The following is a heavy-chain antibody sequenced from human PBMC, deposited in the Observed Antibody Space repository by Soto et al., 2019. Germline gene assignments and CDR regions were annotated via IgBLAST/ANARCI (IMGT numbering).Heavy chain of an antibody. V-gene: IGHV3-30-3*01. Sequence: QVQLVESGGGVVQPGRSLRLSCAASGFTFSNNAMDWFRQAPGKGLEWVAVISYDGSNKYIAESVKGRFTISRDNSKNTLFLQMNSLRAEDTAVYYCARGTTTSAFSAMDVWGQGTTVTVSS. CDR1: GFTFSNNA. J-gene: IGHJ6*02. CDR2: ISYDGSNK. D-gene: IGHD1-1*01. CDR3: ARGTTTSAFSAMDV.